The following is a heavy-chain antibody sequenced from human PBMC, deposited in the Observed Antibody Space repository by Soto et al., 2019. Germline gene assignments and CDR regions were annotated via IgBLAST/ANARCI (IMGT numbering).Heavy chain of an antibody. J-gene: IGHJ4*02. V-gene: IGHV3-53*01. CDR3: ARARVGPPDWYFDY. CDR1: GFTVSSNY. D-gene: IGHD1-26*01. CDR2: IYSGGST. Sequence: GGSLRLSCAASGFTVSSNYMSWVRQAPGKGLEWVSVIYSGGSTYYADSVKGRFTISRDNSKNTLYLQMNSLRAEDTAVYYCARARVGPPDWYFDYWGQGTLVTVSS.